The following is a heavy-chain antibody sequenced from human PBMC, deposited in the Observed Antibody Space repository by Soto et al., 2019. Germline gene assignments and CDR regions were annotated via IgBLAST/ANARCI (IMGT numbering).Heavy chain of an antibody. D-gene: IGHD6-19*01. CDR1: GFTFSTYG. Sequence: EVQLLESGGGLVQPRGSLRLSCAASGFTFSTYGMSWVRQAPGKGLEWVSVISGGGGDTYYAGSVKGRFTISRDNSKNKMYLALNSLRAEDTAVYYCAKTQQWGLPLSGGMDVWGQGTTVNVSS. V-gene: IGHV3-23*01. CDR2: ISGGGGDT. CDR3: AKTQQWGLPLSGGMDV. J-gene: IGHJ6*02.